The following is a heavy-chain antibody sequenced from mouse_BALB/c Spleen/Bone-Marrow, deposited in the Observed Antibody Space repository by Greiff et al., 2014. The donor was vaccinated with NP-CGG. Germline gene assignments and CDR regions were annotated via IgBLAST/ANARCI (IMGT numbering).Heavy chain of an antibody. CDR3: ARITTATGAMDY. CDR1: GFSLTNYG. J-gene: IGHJ4*01. V-gene: IGHV2-9*02. CDR2: IWADGST. Sequence: QVQLQQSGPGLVAPSQSLSITCTVSGFSLTNYGVHWVRQPPGKGLAWLGVIWADGSTNYNSALMSRLSISKDNSKSQVFFKMNSLQTDDTAMYYCARITTATGAMDYWGQGTSVTVSS. D-gene: IGHD1-2*01.